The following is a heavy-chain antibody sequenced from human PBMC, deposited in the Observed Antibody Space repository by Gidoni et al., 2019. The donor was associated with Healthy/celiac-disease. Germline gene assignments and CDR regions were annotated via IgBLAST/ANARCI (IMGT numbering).Heavy chain of an antibody. Sequence: QVQLVESGGGLVKPGGSLRLSCAASGFTFSDYYMSWIRQAPGKGLEWVSYISSSSSYTNYADSVKGRFTISRDNAKNSLYLQMNSLRAEDTAVYYCASIIAAATDAFDIWGQGTMVTVSS. CDR2: ISSSSSYT. CDR3: ASIIAAATDAFDI. CDR1: GFTFSDYY. J-gene: IGHJ3*02. D-gene: IGHD6-13*01. V-gene: IGHV3-11*06.